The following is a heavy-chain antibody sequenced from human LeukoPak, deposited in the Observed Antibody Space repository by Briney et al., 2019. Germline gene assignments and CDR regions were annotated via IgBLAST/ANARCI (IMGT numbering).Heavy chain of an antibody. CDR3: ARTGQGYGGAFDI. CDR1: GYTFTSYY. J-gene: IGHJ3*02. Sequence: ASVKVSCKASGYTFTSYYMHWVRQAPGQGLEWMGIINPSGGSTSYAQKFQGRVTMTRDTSTSTVYMELSSLRSGDTAVYYCARTGQGYGGAFDIWGQGTMVTVSS. D-gene: IGHD5-12*01. V-gene: IGHV1-46*01. CDR2: INPSGGST.